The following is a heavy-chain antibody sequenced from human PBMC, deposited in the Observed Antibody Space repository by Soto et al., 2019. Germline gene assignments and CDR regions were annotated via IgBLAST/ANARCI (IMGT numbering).Heavy chain of an antibody. CDR1: GCSISSYY. CDR3: ARGGSRYFDSSGFDY. V-gene: IGHV4-59*01. CDR2: IYYSGST. J-gene: IGHJ4*02. D-gene: IGHD3-9*01. Sequence: SETLSLTCTVSGCSISSYYWSWIRQPPGKGLEWIGYIYYSGSTNYNPSLRSRVTISVDTSKNQFSLKLSSVTAADTAVYYCARGGSRYFDSSGFDYWGQGTLVTVSS.